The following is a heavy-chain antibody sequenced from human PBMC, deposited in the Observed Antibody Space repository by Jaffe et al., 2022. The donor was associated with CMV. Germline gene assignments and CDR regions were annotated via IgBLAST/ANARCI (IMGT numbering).Heavy chain of an antibody. D-gene: IGHD3-10*01. CDR1: GFTFSDYY. CDR3: ASRTGIGKHYDH. CDR2: ISNTGNSK. Sequence: QVQLVESGGDLVKPGGSLRLSCAASGFTFSDYYMSWIRQAPGKGLEWVSYISNTGNSKNYADSVKGRFTISRDNAKNSLFLQMNSLRAEDTAVYYCASRTGIGKHYDHWGRGTLVAVSS. J-gene: IGHJ4*02. V-gene: IGHV3-11*01.